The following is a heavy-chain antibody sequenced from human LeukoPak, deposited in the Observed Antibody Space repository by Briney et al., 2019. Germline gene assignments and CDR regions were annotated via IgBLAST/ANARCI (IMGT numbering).Heavy chain of an antibody. V-gene: IGHV1-69*04. Sequence: ASVKVSCKASGGTFTSYTISWVRQAPGQGLEWMGRIIPILGIANYAQKFQGRVTITADKSTSTAYMDLSSLRSEDTAVYYCARDPSYCSGGSCYSDYWGQGTLVTVSS. J-gene: IGHJ4*02. D-gene: IGHD2-15*01. CDR3: ARDPSYCSGGSCYSDY. CDR2: IIPILGIA. CDR1: GGTFTSYT.